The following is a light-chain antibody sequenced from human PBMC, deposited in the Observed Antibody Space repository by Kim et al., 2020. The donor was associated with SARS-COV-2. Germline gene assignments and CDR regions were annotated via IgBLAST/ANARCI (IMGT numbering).Light chain of an antibody. CDR3: AAWDDSLNGVL. Sequence: RSTVSGSGGTSNIGSNTVDCYQQVPGTAPKLLIYTNNQRPSGVPDRFSGSKFGTSASLAISGLQSEDEADYYCAAWDDSLNGVLFGGGTQLTVL. CDR2: TNN. J-gene: IGLJ3*02. V-gene: IGLV1-44*01. CDR1: TSNIGSNT.